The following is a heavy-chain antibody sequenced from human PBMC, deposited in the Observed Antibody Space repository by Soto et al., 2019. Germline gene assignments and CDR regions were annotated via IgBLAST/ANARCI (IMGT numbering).Heavy chain of an antibody. CDR1: GFTFSSYV. CDR3: AKTGDSGYDWGWFDP. V-gene: IGHV3-30*18. CDR2: ISYHGINT. Sequence: QVQLVESGGGVVQPGGSLRLSCAASGFTFSSYVMHWVRHAPGKGLEWVAVISYHGINTHYADSVKGRFTISRDNYKNTLYLHMNSLRPEDTAVYYCAKTGDSGYDWGWFDPWGQGTLVTVSS. J-gene: IGHJ5*02. D-gene: IGHD5-12*01.